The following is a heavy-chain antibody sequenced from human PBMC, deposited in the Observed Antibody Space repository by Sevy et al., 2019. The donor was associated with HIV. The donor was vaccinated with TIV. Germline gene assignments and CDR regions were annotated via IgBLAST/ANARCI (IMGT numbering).Heavy chain of an antibody. Sequence: ASVKVSCKVSGYTLTELSMHWVRQAPGKGLEWMGGFDPEDGETIYAQKFQGRDTMTEDTYTDKAYLELSSLRSEETAVYYCATRAGYWEVPAAQYYYYYGMDVWGQGTTVTVSS. CDR3: ATRAGYWEVPAAQYYYYYGMDV. D-gene: IGHD2-2*01. J-gene: IGHJ6*02. CDR1: GYTLTELS. CDR2: FDPEDGET. V-gene: IGHV1-24*01.